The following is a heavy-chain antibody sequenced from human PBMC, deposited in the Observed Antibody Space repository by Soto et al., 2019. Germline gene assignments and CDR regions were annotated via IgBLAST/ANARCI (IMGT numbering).Heavy chain of an antibody. D-gene: IGHD3-3*01. CDR3: AKEAGFWNYYMDV. Sequence: GGSLRLSCAASGFTFSSYGMHWVRQAPGKGLEWVAVISYDGSNKYYADSVKGRFTISRDNSKNTLYLQMNSLRAEDTAVYYCAKEAGFWNYYMDVWGKGTTVTVSS. CDR1: GFTFSSYG. V-gene: IGHV3-30*18. J-gene: IGHJ6*03. CDR2: ISYDGSNK.